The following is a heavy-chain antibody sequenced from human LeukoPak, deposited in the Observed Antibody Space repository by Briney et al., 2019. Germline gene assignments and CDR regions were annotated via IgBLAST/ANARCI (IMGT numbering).Heavy chain of an antibody. CDR1: GGSISSYY. CDR2: IYYSGST. J-gene: IGHJ4*02. Sequence: SETLSLTCTVSGGSISSYYWSWIRQPPGKGLEWIGYIYYSGSTNYNPSLKSRVTISVDTSKNQFSLKLSSVTAADTAVYYCARDKGSGWYDYWGQGTLLTVSS. D-gene: IGHD6-19*01. CDR3: ARDKGSGWYDY. V-gene: IGHV4-59*01.